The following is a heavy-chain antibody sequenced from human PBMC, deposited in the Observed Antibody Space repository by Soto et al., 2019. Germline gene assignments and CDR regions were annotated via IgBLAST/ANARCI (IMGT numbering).Heavy chain of an antibody. J-gene: IGHJ6*02. CDR3: ARGVYGMDV. Sequence: SETLSLTCAVYGGSFSGYYWSWIRQPPGKGLEWIGEINHSGSTNYNPSLKSRVTISVDTSKNQFSLKLSSVTAADTAVYYCARGVYGMDVWGQGTTVTVSS. CDR1: GGSFSGYY. CDR2: INHSGST. V-gene: IGHV4-34*01.